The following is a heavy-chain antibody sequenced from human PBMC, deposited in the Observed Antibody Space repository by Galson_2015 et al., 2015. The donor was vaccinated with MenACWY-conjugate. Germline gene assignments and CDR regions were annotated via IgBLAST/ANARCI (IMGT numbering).Heavy chain of an antibody. CDR1: GFTFSRHT. D-gene: IGHD3-22*01. CDR3: AKRPPKYYYDSSGYYWWDY. V-gene: IGHV3-23*01. Sequence: SLRLSCAASGFTFSRHTMTWVRQTPGKGLEWVSTISGSGDNTYYPDSVKGRFTISRDNSKNTLYLQMNSLRAEDTAVYYCAKRPPKYYYDSSGYYWWDYWGQGTLVTVSS. J-gene: IGHJ4*02. CDR2: ISGSGDNT.